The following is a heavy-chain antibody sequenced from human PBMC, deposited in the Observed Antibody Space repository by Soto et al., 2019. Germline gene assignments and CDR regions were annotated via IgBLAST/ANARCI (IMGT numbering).Heavy chain of an antibody. Sequence: GGSLRLSCTASGFTFGYYAMSWVRQAPGKGLEWVGFIRSKAYGGTTEYAASVKGRFTISRDDSKSIAYLQMNSLKTEDTAVYYCTRVFDFWSGYYRNYYYYGMDVWGQGTTVTVSS. CDR2: IRSKAYGGTT. V-gene: IGHV3-49*04. CDR3: TRVFDFWSGYYRNYYYYGMDV. J-gene: IGHJ6*02. CDR1: GFTFGYYA. D-gene: IGHD3-3*01.